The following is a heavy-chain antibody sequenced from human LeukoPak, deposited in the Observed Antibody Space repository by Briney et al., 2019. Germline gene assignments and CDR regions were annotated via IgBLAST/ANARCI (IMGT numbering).Heavy chain of an antibody. Sequence: ASVKVSCKTSGGTFSSYGISWVRQAPGQGLEWMGGIIPIFGTANYAQKFQGRVTITADKSTTTAYMELSSLRSEDTAVYYCARLSSTRDSSGYYYELAYWGQGTLVTVSS. CDR2: IIPIFGTA. V-gene: IGHV1-69*06. J-gene: IGHJ4*02. CDR1: GGTFSSYG. CDR3: ARLSSTRDSSGYYYELAY. D-gene: IGHD3-22*01.